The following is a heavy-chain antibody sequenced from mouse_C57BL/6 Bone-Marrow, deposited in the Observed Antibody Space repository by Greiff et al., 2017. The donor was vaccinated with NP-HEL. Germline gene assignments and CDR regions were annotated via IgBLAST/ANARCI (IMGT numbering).Heavy chain of an antibody. Sequence: QVQLQPGAELVKPGASVKMSCKASGYTFTSYWITWVKQRPGQGLEWIGDIYPGSGSTNYNEKFKSKATLTVDTSSSTAYMQLSSLTSEDSAVYYCARRATTVVATTHFDYWGQGTTLTVSS. CDR1: GYTFTSYW. CDR3: ARRATTVVATTHFDY. CDR2: IYPGSGST. D-gene: IGHD1-1*01. J-gene: IGHJ2*01. V-gene: IGHV1-55*01.